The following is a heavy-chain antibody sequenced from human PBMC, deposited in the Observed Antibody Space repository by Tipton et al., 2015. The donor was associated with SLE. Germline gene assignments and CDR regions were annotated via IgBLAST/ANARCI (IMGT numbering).Heavy chain of an antibody. CDR2: INHSGST. V-gene: IGHV4-34*01. Sequence: TLSLTCAVYGGSFSGYYWSWIRQPPGKGLEWIGEINHSGSTYYNPSLKSRVTISVDTSKNQFSLKLSSVTAADTAVYYCARRIAAAGTAYNWFDPWGQGTLVTVSS. J-gene: IGHJ5*02. D-gene: IGHD6-13*01. CDR3: ARRIAAAGTAYNWFDP. CDR1: GGSFSGYY.